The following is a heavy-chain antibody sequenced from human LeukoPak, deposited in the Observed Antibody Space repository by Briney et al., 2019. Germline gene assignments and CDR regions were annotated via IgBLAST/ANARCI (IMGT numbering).Heavy chain of an antibody. D-gene: IGHD2-2*01. Sequence: SETLSLTCAVYGGSFSGYYWSWIRQPPGKGLEWIGEINHSGSTNYNPSLKSRVTISVDTSKNQFSLKLSSVTAADTAVYYCARRAGGCSSTSCYSYYMDVWGKGTTVTVSS. CDR2: INHSGST. V-gene: IGHV4-34*01. CDR3: ARRAGGCSSTSCYSYYMDV. J-gene: IGHJ6*03. CDR1: GGSFSGYY.